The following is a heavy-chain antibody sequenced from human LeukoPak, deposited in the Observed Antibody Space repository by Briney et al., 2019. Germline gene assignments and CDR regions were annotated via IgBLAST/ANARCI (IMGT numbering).Heavy chain of an antibody. CDR2: IHYSGST. CDR1: GGSINSYY. V-gene: IGHV4-59*01. Sequence: SETLSLTCTVSGGSINSYYWSWIRQPPGKGLQWIGCIHYSGSTNYNPSLKSRVTISVDTSKNQFSLKLSSVTAADTAVYYCARDRYDTSSDYWGQGTLVTVSS. CDR3: ARDRYDTSSDY. J-gene: IGHJ4*02. D-gene: IGHD6-13*01.